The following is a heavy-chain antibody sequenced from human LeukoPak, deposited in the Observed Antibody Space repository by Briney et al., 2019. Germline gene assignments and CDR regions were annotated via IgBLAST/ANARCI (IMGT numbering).Heavy chain of an antibody. CDR2: MNPNSGNT. D-gene: IGHD6-13*01. CDR1: GYTFTSYD. Sequence: ASVKVSCKASGYTFTSYDINWVRQATGQGLGWMGWMNPNSGNTGYAQKFQGRVTMTRNTSISTAYMELSSLRSEDTAVYYCARGGDSSSWYSYYYYGMDVWGQGTTVTVSS. V-gene: IGHV1-8*01. CDR3: ARGGDSSSWYSYYYYGMDV. J-gene: IGHJ6*02.